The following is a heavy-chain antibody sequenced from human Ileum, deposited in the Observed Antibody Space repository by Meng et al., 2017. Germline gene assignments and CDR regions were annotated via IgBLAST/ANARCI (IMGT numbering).Heavy chain of an antibody. Sequence: QVQWVQPGAGVKTPGPSVKASCKASGGTFSSYTISWVRQAPGQGLEWMGRIIPILGIANYAQKFQGRVTITADKSTSTAYMELSSLRSEDTAVYYCARSSLGWPFLPFDYWGQGTLVTVSS. V-gene: IGHV1-69*02. CDR3: ARSSLGWPFLPFDY. CDR1: GGTFSSYT. D-gene: IGHD3-3*01. J-gene: IGHJ4*02. CDR2: IIPILGIA.